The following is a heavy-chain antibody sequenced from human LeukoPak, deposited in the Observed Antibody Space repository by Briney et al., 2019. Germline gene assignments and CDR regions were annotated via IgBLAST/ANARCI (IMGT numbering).Heavy chain of an antibody. D-gene: IGHD3-10*01. CDR1: GYSFTSYW. J-gene: IGHJ3*02. CDR2: IYPGDSDT. V-gene: IGHV5-51*01. Sequence: GESLKISCKGSGYSFTSYWIGWVRQMPGKGLEWMGIIYPGDSDTRHSPSFQGQVTISADKSISTAYLQRSSLKASDTAMYYCARRTYYYGSGSYRHKRYDAFDIWGQGTMVTVSS. CDR3: ARRTYYYGSGSYRHKRYDAFDI.